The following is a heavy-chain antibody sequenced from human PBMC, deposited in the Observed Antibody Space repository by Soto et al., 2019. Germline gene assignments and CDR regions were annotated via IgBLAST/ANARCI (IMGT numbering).Heavy chain of an antibody. CDR2: IYTSGST. CDR1: GGSISSYY. J-gene: IGHJ4*02. Sequence: PSETLSLTCTVSGGSISSYYWSWIRQPAGKGLEWIGRIYTSGSTNYNPSLKSRVTMSVDTSKNQFSLKLSSVTAADTAVYFCTKYRRTDAEGYSFDYWGQGTLVTVSS. CDR3: TKYRRTDAEGYSFDY. D-gene: IGHD2-15*01. V-gene: IGHV4-4*07.